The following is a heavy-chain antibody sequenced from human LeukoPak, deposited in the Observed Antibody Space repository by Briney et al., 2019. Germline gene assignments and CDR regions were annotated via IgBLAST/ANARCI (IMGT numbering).Heavy chain of an antibody. J-gene: IGHJ4*02. CDR2: ISSSSSYI. D-gene: IGHD3-22*01. CDR3: ARGRYDSRIFDY. CDR1: GFTFSSYS. Sequence: GGSLRLSCAASGFTFSSYSMNWVRQAPGKGLEWVSSISSSSSYIYYADSVKGRFTISRDNAKNSLYLQMNSLRAEDTAVYYCARGRYDSRIFDYWGQRTLVTVSS. V-gene: IGHV3-21*01.